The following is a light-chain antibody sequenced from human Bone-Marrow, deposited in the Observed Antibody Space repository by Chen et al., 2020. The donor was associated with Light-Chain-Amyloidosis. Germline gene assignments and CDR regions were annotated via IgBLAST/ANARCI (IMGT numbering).Light chain of an antibody. Sequence: SSELTHPPSLSVPPGQPSRITCSGANLQTRYAYWYQKKPGQAPVLVIHRDTERPSGISERYSGSSAGTTATLTISRVQAEDEADYQCQSADSSGTYEVRFGGGTKLPVL. CDR2: RDT. J-gene: IGLJ2*01. CDR3: QSADSSGTYEVR. V-gene: IGLV3-25*03. CDR1: NLQTRY.